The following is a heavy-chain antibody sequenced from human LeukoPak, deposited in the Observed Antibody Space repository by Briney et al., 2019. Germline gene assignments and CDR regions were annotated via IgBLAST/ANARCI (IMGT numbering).Heavy chain of an antibody. V-gene: IGHV3-48*04. CDR1: RFTFSSYS. CDR2: INSGSSTI. Sequence: PGGSLRLSCAGSRFTFSSYSMNWVRQAPGKGLEWVSYINSGSSTIYYADSVKGRFTISRDNAKNTLYLQMNSLRAEDTAVYYCARDFAGDRDYWGQGTLVTVSS. J-gene: IGHJ4*02. CDR3: ARDFAGDRDY. D-gene: IGHD4-17*01.